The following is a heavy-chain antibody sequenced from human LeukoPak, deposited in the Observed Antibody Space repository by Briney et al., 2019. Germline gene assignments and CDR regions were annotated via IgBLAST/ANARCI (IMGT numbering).Heavy chain of an antibody. CDR2: IYYSGST. CDR1: GGSISSSSYY. V-gene: IGHV4-39*01. J-gene: IGHJ3*02. D-gene: IGHD6-13*01. Sequence: PSETLSLTCTVSGGSISSSSYYWGWIRQPPVKGLEWIGSIYYSGSTYYNPSLKSRVTISVDTSKNQFSLKLSSVTAADTAVYYCASQDIAAAGTGAFDIWGQGTMVTVSS. CDR3: ASQDIAAAGTGAFDI.